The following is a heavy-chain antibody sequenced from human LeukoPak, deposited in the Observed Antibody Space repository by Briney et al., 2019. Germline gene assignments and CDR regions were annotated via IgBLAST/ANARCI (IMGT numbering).Heavy chain of an antibody. CDR1: GYTFTGYY. CDR2: INPNSGGT. CDR3: AREKEIRVGGFDY. Sequence: GASVKVSCEASGYTFTGYYMHWVRQAPGQGLEWMGWINPNSGGTNYAQKFQGRVTMTRDTSISTAYMELSRLRSDDTAVYYCAREKEIRVGGFDYWGQGTLVTVSS. D-gene: IGHD2-15*01. V-gene: IGHV1-2*02. J-gene: IGHJ4*02.